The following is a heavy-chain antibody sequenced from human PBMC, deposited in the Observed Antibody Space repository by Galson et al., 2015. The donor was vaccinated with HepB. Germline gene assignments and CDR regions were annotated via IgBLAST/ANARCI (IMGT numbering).Heavy chain of an antibody. CDR1: GYTFTSYY. CDR3: ARSLPTMVRGVPFDY. Sequence: SVKVSCKASGYTFTSYYVHWVRQAPGQGLEWMGIINPSGGSTSYAQKFQGRVTMTRDTSTSTVYMELSSLRSEDTAVYYCARSLPTMVRGVPFDYWGQGTLVTVSS. D-gene: IGHD3-10*01. CDR2: INPSGGST. V-gene: IGHV1-46*01. J-gene: IGHJ4*02.